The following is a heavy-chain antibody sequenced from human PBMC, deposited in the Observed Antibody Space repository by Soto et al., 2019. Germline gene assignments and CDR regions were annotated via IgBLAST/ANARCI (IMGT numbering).Heavy chain of an antibody. Sequence: QVHLVQSGTEVKKPGSSVKVSCKASGGTFSSSGFSWVRQAPGQGLEWMGMIVPSLDTTYYAQKFQARVTITADEVTSTAYMQLRSLSSEDTAVYYCARWPKPRYPADPSAVDVWGQGTRVIVSS. D-gene: IGHD1-20*01. J-gene: IGHJ6*02. CDR3: ARWPKPRYPADPSAVDV. CDR1: GGTFSSSG. V-gene: IGHV1-69*11. CDR2: IVPSLDTT.